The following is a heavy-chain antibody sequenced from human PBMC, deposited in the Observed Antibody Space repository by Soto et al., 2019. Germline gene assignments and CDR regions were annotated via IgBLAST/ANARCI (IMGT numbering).Heavy chain of an antibody. CDR2: IIPMFGTA. CDR3: ARQFDFGRSGHFYAY. J-gene: IGHJ4*02. CDR1: GGTFSRNT. V-gene: IGHV1-69*01. Sequence: QVQLVQSGAEVKKPGSSVRISCKASGGTFSRNTISWVRQAPGQGPEWMGGIIPMFGTANYAQKFQGRVTITADDSTSTAYMELRRLTSEDTAAYYCARQFDFGRSGHFYAYWGQGTLVTVSS. D-gene: IGHD3-22*01.